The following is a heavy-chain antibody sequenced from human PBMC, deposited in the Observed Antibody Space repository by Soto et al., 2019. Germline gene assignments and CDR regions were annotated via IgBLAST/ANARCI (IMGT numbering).Heavy chain of an antibody. CDR3: ARDTDYGGNTVNGMDV. CDR2: ISSRSSTI. V-gene: IGHV3-48*02. D-gene: IGHD4-17*01. CDR1: GFTFSSYS. Sequence: EVQLVESGGGLVQPGGSLRLSCAASGFTFSSYSMNWVRQAPGKGLEWVSYISSRSSTIYYADSVKGRFTISRDNAKNSLYLQMNSLRDEDTAVYYCARDTDYGGNTVNGMDVWGQGTTVTVSS. J-gene: IGHJ6*02.